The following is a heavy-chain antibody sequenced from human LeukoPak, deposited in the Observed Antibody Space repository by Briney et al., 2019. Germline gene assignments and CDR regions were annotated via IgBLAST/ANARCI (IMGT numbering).Heavy chain of an antibody. D-gene: IGHD2-15*01. V-gene: IGHV3-30*04. CDR2: ISYDGSNE. Sequence: PGGSLRLSCAASGFTFSSYVMHWVRQAPGKGLEWVAIISYDGSNEYYADSVKGRFTISRDNSKNTLYLQMNSLRAEDTAVYYCAREKYCSGGSCYSGAFDIWGQGTMVTVSS. CDR1: GFTFSSYV. J-gene: IGHJ3*02. CDR3: AREKYCSGGSCYSGAFDI.